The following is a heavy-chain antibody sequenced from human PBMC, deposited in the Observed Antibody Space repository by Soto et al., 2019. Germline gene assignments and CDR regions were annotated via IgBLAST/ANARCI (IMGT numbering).Heavy chain of an antibody. V-gene: IGHV1-18*01. Sequence: QVQLVQSGAKVKKPGASVKVSCKASGCTFTSYGISWVRQAPGQGLEWMGWISAYNGNTNYAQKIQCRVTMTTDTSMITAYMELRSLKSDDTAVYYCARDLYGDPGYWGQGTLVTVSS. CDR3: ARDLYGDPGY. D-gene: IGHD4-17*01. J-gene: IGHJ4*02. CDR1: GCTFTSYG. CDR2: ISAYNGNT.